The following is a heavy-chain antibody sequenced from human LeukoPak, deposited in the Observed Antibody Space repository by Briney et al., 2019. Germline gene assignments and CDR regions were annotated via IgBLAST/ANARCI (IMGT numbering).Heavy chain of an antibody. V-gene: IGHV1-69*05. J-gene: IGHJ3*02. Sequence: ASVKVSCKASGGTFSSYAISWVRQAPGQGLEWMGGIIPIFGTANYAQKFQGRVTITTDESTSTAYMELSSLRSKDTAVYYCARSHSGRDAFDIWGQGTMVTVSS. CDR3: ARSHSGRDAFDI. CDR1: GGTFSSYA. CDR2: IIPIFGTA. D-gene: IGHD1-1*01.